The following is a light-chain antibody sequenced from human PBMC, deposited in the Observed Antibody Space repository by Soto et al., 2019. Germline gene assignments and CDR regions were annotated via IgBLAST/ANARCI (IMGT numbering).Light chain of an antibody. CDR1: QGIDNY. CDR3: QQYYSYPWT. Sequence: DIQMTQSPSSLSASVGDRVTITCRASQGIDNYLAWFQQKPGKAPKCLIYGASNLQSGVPSKFSGSGFGTDFTLTISSLQPEDFATYYCQQYYSYPWTFGQGTKVEIK. J-gene: IGKJ1*01. V-gene: IGKV1-16*02. CDR2: GAS.